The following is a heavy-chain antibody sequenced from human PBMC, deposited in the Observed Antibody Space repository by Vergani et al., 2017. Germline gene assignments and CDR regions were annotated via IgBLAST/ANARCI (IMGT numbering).Heavy chain of an antibody. D-gene: IGHD2-21*01. J-gene: IGHJ5*02. Sequence: QVHLQESGPGVVKPSDTLSLTCTVSGGSMSDLYWTWIRQPAGRGLEWIGRIYPNGNGNYNESLRSRLTMSIDTSRSQFSLSLSSVTAADTAVYYCASGNCGVNCPKYKWLAPWGRGILVSVSS. CDR1: GGSMSDLY. CDR3: ASGNCGVNCPKYKWLAP. V-gene: IGHV4-4*07. CDR2: IYPNGNG.